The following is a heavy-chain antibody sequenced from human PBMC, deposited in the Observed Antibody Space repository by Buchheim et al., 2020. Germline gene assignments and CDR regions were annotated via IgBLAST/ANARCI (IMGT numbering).Heavy chain of an antibody. CDR3: TKSEGGYYYYAMDV. Sequence: QVQLVESGEGVVQPGKSLRLSCSASGFIFSSYGMHWVRQAPGKGLEWVAVIPFYGSEKYYAESVKGRFTISRDNSKNTLYLQMNSLRPEDTAVYYCTKSEGGYYYYAMDVWGQGT. V-gene: IGHV3-30*18. CDR1: GFIFSSYG. CDR2: IPFYGSEK. J-gene: IGHJ6*02.